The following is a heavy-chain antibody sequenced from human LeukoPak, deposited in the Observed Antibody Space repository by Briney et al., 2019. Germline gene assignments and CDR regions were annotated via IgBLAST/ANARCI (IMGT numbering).Heavy chain of an antibody. J-gene: IGHJ1*01. CDR3: ARLASVPG. CDR2: IHPNSGGT. Sequence: ASVKVSCKASGYTFTGYYLHWVRQAPGQGLEWMGWIHPNSGGTSYAQRFQGRGTMTRDTSISTAYMELSSLRSDDTALYFCARLASVPGWGQGTLVTVSS. V-gene: IGHV1-2*02. CDR1: GYTFTGYY. D-gene: IGHD6-19*01.